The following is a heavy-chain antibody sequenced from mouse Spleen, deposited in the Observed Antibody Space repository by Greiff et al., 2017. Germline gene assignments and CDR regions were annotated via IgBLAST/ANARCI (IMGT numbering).Heavy chain of an antibody. CDR3: ARFITTVVATSDWYFDV. CDR1: GYTFTDYY. CDR2: IFPGSGST. J-gene: IGHJ1*01. V-gene: IGHV1-75*01. Sequence: QVQLQQSGPELVKPGASVKISCKASGYTFTDYYINWVKQRPGQGLEWIGWIFPGSGSTYYNEKFKGKATLTVDKSSSTAYMLLSSLTSEDSAVYFCARFITTVVATSDWYFDVWGAGTTVTVSS. D-gene: IGHD1-1*01.